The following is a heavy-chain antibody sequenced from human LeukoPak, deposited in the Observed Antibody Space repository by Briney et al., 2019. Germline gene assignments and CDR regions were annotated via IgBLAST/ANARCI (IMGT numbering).Heavy chain of an antibody. CDR1: GGSFSGYY. CDR3: NHGDYGPGDY. V-gene: IGHV4-34*01. Sequence: SETLSLTCAVYGGSFSGYYWSWIRQPPGKGLEWIGEINHSGRTNYNPSLKSRVTISVDTSKKQFSLKLSSVTAADTAVYYCNHGDYGPGDYWGQGTLVTVSS. CDR2: INHSGRT. D-gene: IGHD4-17*01. J-gene: IGHJ4*02.